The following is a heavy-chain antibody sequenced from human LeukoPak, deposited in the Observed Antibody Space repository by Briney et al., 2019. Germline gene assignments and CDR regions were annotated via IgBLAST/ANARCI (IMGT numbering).Heavy chain of an antibody. CDR2: ISSSASTI. J-gene: IGHJ4*02. CDR3: ARSRGSWPEYFDY. CDR1: GFTFSSYE. Sequence: GGSLRLSCAASGFTFSSYEMNWVRQAPGKGLEWVSYISSSASTIYYADSVKGRFTISRDNAKNSLYLQMNSLRAEDTGLYYCARSRGSWPEYFDYWGQRTLVTVTS. D-gene: IGHD6-13*01. V-gene: IGHV3-48*03.